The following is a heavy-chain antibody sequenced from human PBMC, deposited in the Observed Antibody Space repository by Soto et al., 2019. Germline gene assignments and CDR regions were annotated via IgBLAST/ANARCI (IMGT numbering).Heavy chain of an antibody. D-gene: IGHD3-16*01. Sequence: EVQLVESGGGLVKPGGSLRLSCAASGFTFGHVWISWVRQAPGKGLEWVGRIKSKTDGGTSDYAAPVKGRFTISRDDSKNTLYLQMNSLKAEDTAVYYCATGSSLGAPRWGQGTLVTGSS. CDR2: IKSKTDGGTS. V-gene: IGHV3-15*01. J-gene: IGHJ4*02. CDR1: GFTFGHVW. CDR3: ATGSSLGAPR.